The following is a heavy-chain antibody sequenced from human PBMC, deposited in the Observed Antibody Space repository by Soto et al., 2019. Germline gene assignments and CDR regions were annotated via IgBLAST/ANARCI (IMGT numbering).Heavy chain of an antibody. Sequence: GGSLRLSCITSGFSFHTFDMNWVRQAPGRGLEWVSSISTTSGAIYYADSMRGRFTVSRDNAKSSLYLQMNSLRAEDTAVYYCAREATTVVTPARSYYYHYGMDVWGQGTTVTVS. CDR1: GFSFHTFD. CDR2: ISTTSGAI. V-gene: IGHV3-48*01. J-gene: IGHJ6*02. D-gene: IGHD4-17*01. CDR3: AREATTVVTPARSYYYHYGMDV.